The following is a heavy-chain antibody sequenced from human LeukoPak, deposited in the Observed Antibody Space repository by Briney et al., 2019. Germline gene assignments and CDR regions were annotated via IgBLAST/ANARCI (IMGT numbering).Heavy chain of an antibody. J-gene: IGHJ6*03. CDR2: IRSKANNHAT. Sequence: GRSLRLSCAASGFSFTDSAMQWVRQASGKGLEWVGRIRSKANNHATAYAASVKGKCTISRDDSKNTAYLQMNSLKTEDTAVYYCTRGYYPFMDVWGKGTTVTVSS. V-gene: IGHV3-73*01. D-gene: IGHD3-10*01. CDR1: GFSFTDSA. CDR3: TRGYYPFMDV.